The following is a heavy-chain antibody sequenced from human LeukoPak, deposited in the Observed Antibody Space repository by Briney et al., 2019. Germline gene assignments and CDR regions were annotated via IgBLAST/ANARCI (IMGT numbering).Heavy chain of an antibody. CDR3: ARHSGRGYSYGRYYYYGMDV. CDR1: GGSISSYY. V-gene: IGHV4-59*08. Sequence: PSETLSLTCTVSGGSISSYYWSWIRQPPGKGLEWIGYIYYSGSTNYNPSLKSRVTISVDTSKNQFSLKLSSVTAADTAVYYRARHSGRGYSYGRYYYYGMDVWGQGTTVTVSS. J-gene: IGHJ6*02. CDR2: IYYSGST. D-gene: IGHD5-18*01.